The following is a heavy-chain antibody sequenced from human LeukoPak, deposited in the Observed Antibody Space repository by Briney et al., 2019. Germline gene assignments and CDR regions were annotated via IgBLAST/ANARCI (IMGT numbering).Heavy chain of an antibody. CDR3: ARDYYFGSGGYHYYGMDV. D-gene: IGHD3-10*01. Sequence: ASVKVSCKASGYTFTSYYMHWVRQAPGQGLEWMGIINPSGGSTSYAQKFQGRVTMTRDTSTSTVFMELSSLRSEDTAVYFCARDYYFGSGGYHYYGMDVWGQGTTVTVSS. CDR2: INPSGGST. CDR1: GYTFTSYY. J-gene: IGHJ6*02. V-gene: IGHV1-46*01.